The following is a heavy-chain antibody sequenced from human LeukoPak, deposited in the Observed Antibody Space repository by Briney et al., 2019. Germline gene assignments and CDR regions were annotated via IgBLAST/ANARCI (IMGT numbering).Heavy chain of an antibody. D-gene: IGHD7-27*01. CDR1: GFTFSSFA. CDR3: AKFWDFDY. Sequence: GGSLRLSCAASGFTFSSFATTWVRQAPGKGLEWVSAISGNGDTTYYADSVKGRFTISRDNSKNTLWLQMNSPRAEDTAVYYCAKFWDFDYWGQGTLVTVSS. V-gene: IGHV3-23*01. CDR2: ISGNGDTT. J-gene: IGHJ4*02.